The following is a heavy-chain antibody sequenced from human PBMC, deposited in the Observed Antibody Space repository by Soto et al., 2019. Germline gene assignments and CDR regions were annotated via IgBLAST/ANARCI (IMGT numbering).Heavy chain of an antibody. CDR3: AKTSVVLPAATNRGLPYNFYAMDV. Sequence: PWGSLRLSCVSSGFTFSNYWMSWLRQAPGKGLEWVANMKQDGSEKKYVDSVRGRFTISRDNAKNSLYLQMNSLRAEDTAVYYCAKTSVVLPAATNRGLPYNFYAMDVWGQGTTVTVSS. CDR1: GFTFSNYW. CDR2: MKQDGSEK. V-gene: IGHV3-7*03. J-gene: IGHJ6*02. D-gene: IGHD2-2*01.